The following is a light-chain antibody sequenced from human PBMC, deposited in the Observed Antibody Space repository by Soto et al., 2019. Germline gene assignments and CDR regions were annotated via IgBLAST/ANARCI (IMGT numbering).Light chain of an antibody. CDR3: MQALQTPGT. CDR2: LGS. V-gene: IGKV2-28*01. J-gene: IGKJ2*01. Sequence: DIVMTQSPLSLPVTPGEPASISCRSSQSLLHSNGYNYLDWYLQKPVQSPQLLIYLGSNRASGVPDRFSGSGSGTDFTLKISRVEAEDVGDYYCMQALQTPGTFGQGTKLEIK. CDR1: QSLLHSNGYNY.